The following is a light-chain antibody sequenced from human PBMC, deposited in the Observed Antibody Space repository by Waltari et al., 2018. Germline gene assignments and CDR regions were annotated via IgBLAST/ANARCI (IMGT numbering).Light chain of an antibody. Sequence: EIVLTQSPATLSLSPGERATLSCRASQSVSRYLPRYQQKPGQAPRLLIYDASTRATGVPARFSGSGSVTDFTLTISSLEPEDFAVYYCQQRSNSFAFGPGTRVDIK. J-gene: IGKJ3*01. CDR3: QQRSNSFA. CDR1: QSVSRY. CDR2: DAS. V-gene: IGKV3-11*01.